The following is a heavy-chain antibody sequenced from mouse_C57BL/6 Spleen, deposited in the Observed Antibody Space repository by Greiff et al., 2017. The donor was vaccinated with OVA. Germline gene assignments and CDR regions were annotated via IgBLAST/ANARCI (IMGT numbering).Heavy chain of an antibody. CDR1: GYAFSSYW. V-gene: IGHV1-80*01. CDR3: ACIYYYGSSPDY. J-gene: IGHJ2*01. D-gene: IGHD1-1*01. CDR2: IYPGDGDT. Sequence: QVQLQQSGAELVKPGASVKISCKASGYAFSSYWMNWVKQRPGKGLEWIGQIYPGDGDTNYNGKFKGKATLTADKSSSTAYMQLSSLTSEDSAVYFCACIYYYGSSPDYWGQGTTLTVSS.